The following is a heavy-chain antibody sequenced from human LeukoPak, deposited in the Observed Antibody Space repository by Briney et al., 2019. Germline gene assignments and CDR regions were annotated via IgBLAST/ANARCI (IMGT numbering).Heavy chain of an antibody. CDR2: IRSRAYGVST. J-gene: IGHJ4*02. Sequence: QAGGSLRLSCTASGFTFGDYAMSWVRQAPGKGLEWVGCIRSRAYGVSTEYAASVNVRFTISRDDSKRIAYLQMNSLRTEDTAVYYCTRSDLLGYCSSTSCYTSPIPDYWGQGTLVTVSS. V-gene: IGHV3-49*04. D-gene: IGHD2-2*01. CDR3: TRSDLLGYCSSTSCYTSPIPDY. CDR1: GFTFGDYA.